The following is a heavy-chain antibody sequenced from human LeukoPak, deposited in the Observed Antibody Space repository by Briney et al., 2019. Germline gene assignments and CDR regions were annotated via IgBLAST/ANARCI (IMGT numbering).Heavy chain of an antibody. CDR2: IIPIFGTA. D-gene: IGHD5-18*01. CDR3: ARDHGGYSYGYDAFDI. J-gene: IGHJ3*02. CDR1: GGTFSSYA. Sequence: SVKVSCKASGGTFSSYAISWVRQAPGQGLEWMGGIIPIFGTANYAQKFQGRVTITADKSTSTAYMGLSSLRSEDTAVYYCARDHGGYSYGYDAFDIWGQGTMVTVSS. V-gene: IGHV1-69*06.